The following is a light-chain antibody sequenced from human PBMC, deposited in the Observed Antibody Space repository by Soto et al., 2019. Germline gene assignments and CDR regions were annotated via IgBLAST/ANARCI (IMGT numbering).Light chain of an antibody. J-gene: IGKJ5*01. Sequence: EMVMTQSPAILSVSPGESATLSCRASQSVNSNYLAWYQQHPGQPPRLLIYGISTRATGIPARFSGSGSGTEFSLTISSLQSEDFAVYYCQQYSNWPTFGQGTRLEIK. CDR3: QQYSNWPT. CDR2: GIS. CDR1: QSVNSN. V-gene: IGKV3-15*01.